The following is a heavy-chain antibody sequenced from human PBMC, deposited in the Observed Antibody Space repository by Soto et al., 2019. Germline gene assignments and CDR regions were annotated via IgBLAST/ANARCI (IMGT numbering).Heavy chain of an antibody. CDR1: GFVFGANA. D-gene: IGHD2-21*02. J-gene: IGHJ4*02. CDR2: ISQNGNRQ. CDR3: ARARGVTAIRYYFDY. V-gene: IGHV3-30-3*01. Sequence: PGGSLRLSCVASGFVFGANAMHWVRQAPGKGLEWVSMISQNGNRQHYADSVKGRFTISRDNSKNTLYLQMNSLRAEDTAVYYCARARGVTAIRYYFDYWGQGTLVTVSS.